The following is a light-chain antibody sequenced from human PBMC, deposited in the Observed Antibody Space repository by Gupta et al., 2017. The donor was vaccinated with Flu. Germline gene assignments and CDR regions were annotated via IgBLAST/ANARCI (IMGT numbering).Light chain of an antibody. Sequence: SVLIQPPSASGTPGQRVTVSCSGSDSNIGSNVVTWYQHLPGTAPKFLIYNNDLRPSGVPDRFSGSKSGTSASLAISGVQAEDEADYYCAAWDDRLNGYVFGPGTKVTVL. CDR1: DSNIGSNV. CDR3: AAWDDRLNGYV. CDR2: NND. J-gene: IGLJ1*01. V-gene: IGLV1-44*01.